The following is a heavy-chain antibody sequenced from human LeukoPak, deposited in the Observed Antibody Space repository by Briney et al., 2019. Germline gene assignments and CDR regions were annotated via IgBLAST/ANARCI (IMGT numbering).Heavy chain of an antibody. CDR3: AKEGRSLQTY. Sequence: GGSLRLSCAASGFTFSTYGMHWVRQAPGKGLEWVANIKEDGTETYYVDSVKGRFTISRDNAKNSLYLQMNSLRVEDTAVYYCAKEGRSLQTYWGQGTLVTVSS. CDR1: GFTFSTYG. CDR2: IKEDGTET. J-gene: IGHJ4*02. D-gene: IGHD5-24*01. V-gene: IGHV3-7*03.